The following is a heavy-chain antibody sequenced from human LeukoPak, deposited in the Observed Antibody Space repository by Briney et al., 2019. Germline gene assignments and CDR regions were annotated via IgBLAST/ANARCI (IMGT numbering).Heavy chain of an antibody. Sequence: GASVKVSCKASVYTFTSYDINWVRQATGQGLEWMGWMNPNSGNTGYAQKFQGRVTMTRNTSISTAYMELSSLRSEDTAVYYCARVICSGGSCYYYYYGMGVWGQGTTVTVSS. D-gene: IGHD2-15*01. CDR3: ARVICSGGSCYYYYYGMGV. CDR1: VYTFTSYD. V-gene: IGHV1-8*01. CDR2: MNPNSGNT. J-gene: IGHJ6*02.